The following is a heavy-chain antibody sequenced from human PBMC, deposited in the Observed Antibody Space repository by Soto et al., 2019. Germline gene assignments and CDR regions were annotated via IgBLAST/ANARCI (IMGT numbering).Heavy chain of an antibody. D-gene: IGHD4-17*01. CDR3: ARGRTTVGTHDY. CDR1: GGSISSGDYY. V-gene: IGHV4-30-4*01. CDR2: IYYSGST. Sequence: SETLSLTCTVSGGSISSGDYYWSWIRQPPGKGLEWIGYIYYSGSTYYNPSLKSRVTISVDTSKNQFSLKLSSVTAADTAVYYCARGRTTVGTHDYWGQGTLVTVSS. J-gene: IGHJ4*02.